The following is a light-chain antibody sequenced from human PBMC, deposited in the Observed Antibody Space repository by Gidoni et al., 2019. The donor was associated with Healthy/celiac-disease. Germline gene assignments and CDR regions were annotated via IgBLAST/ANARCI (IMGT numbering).Light chain of an antibody. CDR3: QSYDSSLSAAV. V-gene: IGLV1-40*01. J-gene: IGLJ7*01. Sequence: DRFSGSKSGTSASLAITGLQAEDEADYYCQSYDSSLSAAVFGGGTQLTVL.